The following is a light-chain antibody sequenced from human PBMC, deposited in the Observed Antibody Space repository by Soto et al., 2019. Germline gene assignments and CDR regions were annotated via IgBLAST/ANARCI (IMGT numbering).Light chain of an antibody. J-gene: IGKJ2*01. V-gene: IGKV3-15*01. CDR2: GAS. CDR1: QSVSSN. CDR3: QQYNNWPPL. Sequence: EIVMTQSPATLSVSPGERATLSCRASQSVSSNLAWYQQKPGQAPRLLLYGASTRATGIPARFSGSGSGTEFTLTISSLQSEDFAVYYCQQYNNWPPLFGQGTKLEIK.